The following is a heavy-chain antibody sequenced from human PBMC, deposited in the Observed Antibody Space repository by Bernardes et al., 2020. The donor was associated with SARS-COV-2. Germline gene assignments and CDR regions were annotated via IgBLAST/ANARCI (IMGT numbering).Heavy chain of an antibody. J-gene: IGHJ5*02. Sequence: ETLSLTCTVSGGSISSSSYYWGWIRQPPGKGLEWIGSIYYSGSTYYNPSLKSRVTISVDTSKNQFSLKLSSVTAADTAVYYCARQGPLTIFGVVIGKGWFDPWGQGTLVTVSS. V-gene: IGHV4-39*01. CDR3: ARQGPLTIFGVVIGKGWFDP. CDR2: IYYSGST. CDR1: GGSISSSSYY. D-gene: IGHD3-3*01.